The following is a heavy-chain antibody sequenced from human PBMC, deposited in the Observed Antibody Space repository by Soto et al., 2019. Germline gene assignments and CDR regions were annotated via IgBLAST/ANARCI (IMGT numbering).Heavy chain of an antibody. CDR1: GGTFSSYA. J-gene: IGHJ6*02. V-gene: IGHV1-69*13. D-gene: IGHD5-12*01. Sequence: SVKVSCKASGGTFSSYAISWVRQAPGQGLEWMGGIIPIFGTANYAQKSQGRVTITADESTSTAYMELSSLRSEDTAVYYCARGIEMATIFRCGMDVWGQGTTVTVSS. CDR3: ARGIEMATIFRCGMDV. CDR2: IIPIFGTA.